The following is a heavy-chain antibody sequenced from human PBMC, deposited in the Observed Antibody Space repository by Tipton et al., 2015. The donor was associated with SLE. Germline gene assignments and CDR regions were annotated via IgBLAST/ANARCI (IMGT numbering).Heavy chain of an antibody. V-gene: IGHV4-59*01. D-gene: IGHD3-22*01. CDR1: GGSISSYY. Sequence: LRLSCTVSGGSISSYYWSWIRQPPGKGLEWIGYIYYSGSTNYNPSLKSRVTISVDTSKNQFSLKLSSVTAADTAVYYCARGGDSSGYGDYWGQGTLVTVSS. CDR2: IYYSGST. J-gene: IGHJ4*02. CDR3: ARGGDSSGYGDY.